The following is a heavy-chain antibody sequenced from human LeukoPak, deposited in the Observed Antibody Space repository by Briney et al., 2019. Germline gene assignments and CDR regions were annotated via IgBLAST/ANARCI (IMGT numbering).Heavy chain of an antibody. J-gene: IGHJ6*02. D-gene: IGHD2-8*01. CDR1: GYSFTSYW. CDR3: ARHLDSSHCTNGVCYTPPLTYGMDV. Sequence: GESLKISCKVSGYSFTSYWIGWVRQMPGKGLEWMGIIYPGDSDTRYSPSFQGQVTISADKSISTAYLQWSSLKASDTAMYYCARHLDSSHCTNGVCYTPPLTYGMDVWGQGTTVTVSS. V-gene: IGHV5-51*01. CDR2: IYPGDSDT.